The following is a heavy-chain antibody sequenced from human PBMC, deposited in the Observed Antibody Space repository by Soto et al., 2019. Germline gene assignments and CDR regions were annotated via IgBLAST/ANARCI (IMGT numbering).Heavy chain of an antibody. J-gene: IGHJ4*02. Sequence: SLRLCCAASEFTFSDHHMYSVRQAPGKGLEWVGRIRSKGDSYSTEYAASVKGRFTISRDNAKKSLYLQMNSLRAEDTAVYFCAKEFTTMVRLCDYWDQGT. D-gene: IGHD5-18*01. CDR1: EFTFSDHH. CDR2: IRSKGDSYST. V-gene: IGHV3-72*01. CDR3: AKEFTTMVRLCDY.